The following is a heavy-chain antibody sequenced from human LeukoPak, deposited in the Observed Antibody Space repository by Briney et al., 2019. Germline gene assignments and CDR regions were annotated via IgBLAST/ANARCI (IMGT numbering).Heavy chain of an antibody. CDR1: GFTFSSYA. V-gene: IGHV3-23*01. Sequence: GGSLRLSCAASGFTFSSYAMSWVRQAPGKGLEWVSAISGSGGSTYYADSVKGRFTISRDNSKNTLYLQMNSLRAEDTAVYYCAKGLRRLLYFPLDAFDIWGQGTMVTVSS. CDR2: ISGSGGST. J-gene: IGHJ3*02. D-gene: IGHD2-21*02. CDR3: AKGLRRLLYFPLDAFDI.